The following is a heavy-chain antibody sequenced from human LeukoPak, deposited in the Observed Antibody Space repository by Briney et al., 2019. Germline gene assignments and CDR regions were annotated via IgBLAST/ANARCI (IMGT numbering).Heavy chain of an antibody. CDR2: ISISSDAI. V-gene: IGHV3-48*01. Sequence: GGSLRLSCVASGFIFTSYNMNWVRQAPGMGLEWISYISISSDAIYYADTVKGRFTISRDNAKNSVYLQMNSLKAEDTAVYFCARGAREYDWWGQGTLFTVSS. CDR3: ARGAREYDW. J-gene: IGHJ4*02. CDR1: GFIFTSYN. D-gene: IGHD2/OR15-2a*01.